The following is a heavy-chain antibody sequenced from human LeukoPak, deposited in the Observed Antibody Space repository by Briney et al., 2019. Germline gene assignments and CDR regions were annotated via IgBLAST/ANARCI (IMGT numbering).Heavy chain of an antibody. J-gene: IGHJ4*02. CDR1: GFTFSNFG. CDR3: ARDRNVNYFDY. V-gene: IGHV3-48*01. D-gene: IGHD1-14*01. Sequence: PGGSLTHPCAASGFTFSNFGMNWVRQAPGKGLEWVSYISSTSTTIYYADSVKGRFTISRDNAKNSLYLQMNSLRAEDTAVYYCARDRNVNYFDYSGQGTLLSVSS. CDR2: ISSTSTTI.